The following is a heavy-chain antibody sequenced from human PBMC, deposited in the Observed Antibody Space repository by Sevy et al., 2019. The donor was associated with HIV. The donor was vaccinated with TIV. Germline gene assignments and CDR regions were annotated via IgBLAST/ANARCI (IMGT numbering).Heavy chain of an antibody. CDR2: ISGSGGST. Sequence: GGSLRLSCAASGFTFSSYAMSWVRQAPGKGLEWVSAISGSGGSTYYADSVKGRFTISRDNSKNTLYLQMNSLRAEDTAVYYCAKDSVRPEVHGVIRYFDYWGQGTLVTVSS. D-gene: IGHD2-8*01. V-gene: IGHV3-23*01. CDR3: AKDSVRPEVHGVIRYFDY. CDR1: GFTFSSYA. J-gene: IGHJ4*02.